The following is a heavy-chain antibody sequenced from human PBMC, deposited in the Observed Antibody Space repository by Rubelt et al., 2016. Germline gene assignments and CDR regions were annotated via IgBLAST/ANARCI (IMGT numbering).Heavy chain of an antibody. V-gene: IGHV1-18*01. CDR2: ISAYNGNT. Sequence: QVQLVQSGAEVKKPGASVKVSCKASGYTFTSYGISWVRQAPGQGLEWMGWISAYNGNTNYAQKLQGRVTMTTDTATVTAYMELRSLRADDTAVYYCARDVGGNSVLYYFDYWGQGTLVTVSS. CDR3: ARDVGGNSVLYYFDY. J-gene: IGHJ4*02. D-gene: IGHD4-23*01. CDR1: GYTFTSYG.